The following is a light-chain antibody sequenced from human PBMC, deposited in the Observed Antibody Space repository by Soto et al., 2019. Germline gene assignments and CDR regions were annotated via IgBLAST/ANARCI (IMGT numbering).Light chain of an antibody. J-gene: IGLJ1*01. CDR2: EVT. CDR1: SDDVGGYNY. V-gene: IGLV2-14*03. Sequence: QSALTQPASVSGSPGQSITISCTGTSDDVGGYNYVSWYQQHSGKAPKLIIYEVTNRPSGVSNRFSGSKSGNTASLTISGLQADDEADYHGSSFTSHYTRVFGTGTKLTVL. CDR3: SSFTSHYTRV.